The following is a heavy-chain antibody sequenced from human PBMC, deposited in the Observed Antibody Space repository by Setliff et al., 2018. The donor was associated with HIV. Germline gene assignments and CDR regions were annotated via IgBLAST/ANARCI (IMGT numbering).Heavy chain of an antibody. Sequence: ASVQVSCKASGYSFTGYYVNWVRQAPGQGLEWMGRINPKSGSTNLAQKFQGRVTLTRDTSVTTVYMELTSLRSDDTAVYYCARKDGVGDCDSNSCYGIGTSDFWGQGSLVPSPQ. J-gene: IGHJ4*02. CDR1: GYSFTGYY. D-gene: IGHD2-2*01. V-gene: IGHV1-2*06. CDR3: ARKDGVGDCDSNSCYGIGTSDF. CDR2: INPKSGST.